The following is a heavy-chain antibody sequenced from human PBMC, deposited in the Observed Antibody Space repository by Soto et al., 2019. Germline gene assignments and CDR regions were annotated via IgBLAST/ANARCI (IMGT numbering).Heavy chain of an antibody. CDR1: GYTFTSYG. J-gene: IGHJ5*02. V-gene: IGHV1-18*01. Sequence: GASVKVSCKASGYTFTSYGISWVRQAPGQGLEWMGWISAYNGNTNYAQKLQGRVTMTTDTSTSTAYMELRSLRSDDTAVYYCARDPRTMVREQLNWFDPWGQGTLVTVSS. D-gene: IGHD3-10*01. CDR2: ISAYNGNT. CDR3: ARDPRTMVREQLNWFDP.